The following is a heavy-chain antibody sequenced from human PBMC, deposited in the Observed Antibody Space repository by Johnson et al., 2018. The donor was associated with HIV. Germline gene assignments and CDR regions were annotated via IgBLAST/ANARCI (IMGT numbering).Heavy chain of an antibody. D-gene: IGHD3-10*01. CDR3: TTDLIRRYYGAGLRDAFDI. Sequence: QVQLVESGGGVVKPGRSLRLSCAASGFTFSSYAMHWVRQAPGKGLEWVAVISYDGSNKYYADSVKGRFPISSDNSKNKLYLQMNSLKTEDTAVYYCTTDLIRRYYGAGLRDAFDIWGQGTMVTVSS. CDR1: GFTFSSYA. J-gene: IGHJ3*02. V-gene: IGHV3-30-3*02. CDR2: ISYDGSNK.